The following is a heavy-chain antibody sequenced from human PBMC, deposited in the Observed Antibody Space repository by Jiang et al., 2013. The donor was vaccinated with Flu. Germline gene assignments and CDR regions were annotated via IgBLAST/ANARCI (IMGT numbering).Heavy chain of an antibody. CDR3: ARSPDYFDY. CDR2: IYPGDSTT. Sequence: SVKISCKVSGYTFGDHWIGWVRQMPGKGLEWMGMIYPGDSTTTYSPSFQGQVTFSVDKSISTAYLQWSSLKASDTAMYYCARSPDYFDYWGQGTLVTVSS. J-gene: IGHJ4*02. CDR1: GYTFGDHW. V-gene: IGHV5-51*01.